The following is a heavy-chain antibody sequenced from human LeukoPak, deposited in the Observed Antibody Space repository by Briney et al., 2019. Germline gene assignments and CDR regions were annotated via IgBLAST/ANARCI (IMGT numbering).Heavy chain of an antibody. CDR2: ISGSGGST. CDR1: GFTFSSYG. V-gene: IGHV3-23*01. Sequence: GGTLRLSCAASGFTFSSYGMSWVRQAPGKGLEWVSAISGSGGSTYYADSVKGRFTISRDNSKNTLYLQMNSLRAEDTAVYYCAKVYGSGSYGFYYYYYYMDVWGKGTTVTISS. D-gene: IGHD3-10*01. CDR3: AKVYGSGSYGFYYYYYYMDV. J-gene: IGHJ6*03.